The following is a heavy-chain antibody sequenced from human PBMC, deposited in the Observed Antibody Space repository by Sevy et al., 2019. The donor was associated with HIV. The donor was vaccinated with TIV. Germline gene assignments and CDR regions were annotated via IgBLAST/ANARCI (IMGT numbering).Heavy chain of an antibody. Sequence: GGSLRLSCAASGFTFSSYVMHGVRQAPCKGLEWVALIWYDGTIKYYADSVKGRFTISRDNSKDTLFLQMNSLTPEDTAVYYCARGGGYCGGDCYSIDYWGQGALVTVSS. J-gene: IGHJ4*02. CDR3: ARGGGYCGGDCYSIDY. V-gene: IGHV3-33*08. CDR1: GFTFSSYV. D-gene: IGHD2-21*02. CDR2: IWYDGTIK.